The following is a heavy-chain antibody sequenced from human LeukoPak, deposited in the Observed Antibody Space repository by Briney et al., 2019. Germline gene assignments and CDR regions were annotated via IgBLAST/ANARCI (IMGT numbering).Heavy chain of an antibody. V-gene: IGHV3-23*01. CDR2: IGGSGAGT. CDR3: ATTLHSGYYDLY. J-gene: IGHJ4*02. Sequence: PGGSLRLSCAASGFTFSSSAMSWVRQAPGKGLEWVSGIGGSGAGTYYAVSVKGRFTISRDNSKNTLYLQMNILRAEDTAVYYCATTLHSGYYDLYWGQGTLVTVSS. CDR1: GFTFSSSA. D-gene: IGHD3-22*01.